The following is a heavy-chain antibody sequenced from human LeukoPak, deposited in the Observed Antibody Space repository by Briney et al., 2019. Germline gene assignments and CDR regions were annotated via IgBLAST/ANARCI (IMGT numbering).Heavy chain of an antibody. J-gene: IGHJ4*02. Sequence: SETLSLTCAVYGWSFSGYYWSWIRQPPGKGLEWVWEINHSGGTNYNPSLKSRVTISVDTSKNQFSLQLSSVTAADTAVYYCARDFRSGYDYSGQGTLVTVSS. CDR2: INHSGGT. V-gene: IGHV4-34*01. D-gene: IGHD3-3*01. CDR3: ARDFRSGYDY. CDR1: GWSFSGYY.